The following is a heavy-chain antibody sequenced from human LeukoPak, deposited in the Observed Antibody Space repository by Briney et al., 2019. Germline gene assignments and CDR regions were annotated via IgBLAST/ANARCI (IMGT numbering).Heavy chain of an antibody. V-gene: IGHV3-21*01. J-gene: IGHJ4*02. CDR2: ISSSSSYI. CDR3: AKGAGQWGYFDY. CDR1: GFTFSSYS. Sequence: GGSLRLSCAASGFTFSSYSMNWVRQAPGKGLEWVSSISSSSSYIYYADSVKGRFTISRDNAKNSLYLQMNSLRAEDTAVYYCAKGAGQWGYFDYWGQGTLVTVSS. D-gene: IGHD6-19*01.